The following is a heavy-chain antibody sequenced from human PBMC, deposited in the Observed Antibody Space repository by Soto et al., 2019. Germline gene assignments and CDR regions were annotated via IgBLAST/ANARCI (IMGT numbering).Heavy chain of an antibody. CDR3: ARYSGYDSDFDY. D-gene: IGHD5-12*01. J-gene: IGHJ4*02. Sequence: SDTLSLTCTVSGGSISNYYWSWIRQPPGKGLEWIGYIYYSGSTNYNPSLKSRVTISVDTSKNQFSLRLSPVTAADTAVYYCARYSGYDSDFDYWGQGTLVTVSS. V-gene: IGHV4-59*08. CDR1: GGSISNYY. CDR2: IYYSGST.